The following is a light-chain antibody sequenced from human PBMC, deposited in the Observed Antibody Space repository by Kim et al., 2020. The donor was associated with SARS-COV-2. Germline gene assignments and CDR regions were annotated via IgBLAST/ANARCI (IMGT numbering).Light chain of an antibody. Sequence: SSELTQDPAVSVALGQTVRITCQGDSLRSYYASWYQQKPGQAPVLVIYGKNSRPSGTPDRFSGSNSGNTASLTITGAQAEDEADYYCNSRDSSGGRVFGG. CDR3: NSRDSSGGRV. J-gene: IGLJ3*02. CDR1: SLRSYY. V-gene: IGLV3-19*01. CDR2: GKN.